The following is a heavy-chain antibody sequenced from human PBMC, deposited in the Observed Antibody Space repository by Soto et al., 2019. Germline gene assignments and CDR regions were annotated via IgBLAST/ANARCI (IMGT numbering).Heavy chain of an antibody. V-gene: IGHV4-59*01. CDR1: GGSISSYY. J-gene: IGHJ4*02. CDR2: IYYSGST. Sequence: ESLCLACPVSGGSISSYYWSGIRQPPGKGLEWIGYIYYSGSTNYNPSLKSRVTISVDTSKNQFSLKLSSVTAADTAVYYCARVDFWSGYFDYWGQGTPVTVYS. CDR3: ARVDFWSGYFDY. D-gene: IGHD3-3*01.